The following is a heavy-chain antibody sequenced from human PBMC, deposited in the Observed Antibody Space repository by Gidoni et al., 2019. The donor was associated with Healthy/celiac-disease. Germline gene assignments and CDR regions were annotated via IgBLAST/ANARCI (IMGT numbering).Heavy chain of an antibody. D-gene: IGHD2-2*02. CDR1: GFPFGSYS. J-gene: IGHJ6*04. CDR2: ISSSSSDI. CDR3: ARGWGTRYCSSTSCYS. Sequence: EVQLVESGGGLVKPGGSLRLSCAASGFPFGSYSMNWVRQAPGKGLEGVSSISSSSSDIYYADSVKGRFTISRDNAKNSLYLQMNSLRAEDTSVYYCARGWGTRYCSSTSCYSWGKGTTVTVSS. V-gene: IGHV3-21*01.